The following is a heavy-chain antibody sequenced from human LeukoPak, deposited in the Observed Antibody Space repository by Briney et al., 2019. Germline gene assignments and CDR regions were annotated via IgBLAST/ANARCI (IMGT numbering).Heavy chain of an antibody. Sequence: LETPSLTCAVSGYSISSGYSWGWIRQPPGKGLEWIGSIYHSGSTYYNPSLKSRVTISVDTSKNQFSLKLSSVTAADTAVYYCARWSSRSYDVFDYWGQGTLVTVSS. J-gene: IGHJ4*02. D-gene: IGHD3-10*01. CDR2: IYHSGST. CDR1: GYSISSGYS. CDR3: ARWSSRSYDVFDY. V-gene: IGHV4-38-2*01.